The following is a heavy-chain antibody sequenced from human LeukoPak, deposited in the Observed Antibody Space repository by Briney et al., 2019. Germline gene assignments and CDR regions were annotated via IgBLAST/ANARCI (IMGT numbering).Heavy chain of an antibody. Sequence: GGSLRLSCAASGFTFSSYAMHWVRQAPGKGLEWVAVISYDGSNKYYADSVKGRFTISRDNSKNTLYLQMNSLRAEGTAVYYCARRGPLDYWGQGTLVTVSS. CDR3: ARRGPLDY. J-gene: IGHJ4*02. CDR2: ISYDGSNK. D-gene: IGHD3-10*01. V-gene: IGHV3-30-3*01. CDR1: GFTFSSYA.